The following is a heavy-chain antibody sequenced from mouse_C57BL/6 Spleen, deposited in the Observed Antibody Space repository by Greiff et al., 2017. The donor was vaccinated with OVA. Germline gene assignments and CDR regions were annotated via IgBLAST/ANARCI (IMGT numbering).Heavy chain of an antibody. CDR3: ARPGYYNKMDY. CDR1: GYTFTSYW. CDR2: IDPSDSYT. Sequence: VQLQQPGAELVKPGASVKLSCKASGYTFTSYWMQWVKQRPGQGLEWIGEIDPSDSYTNYNQKFKGQATLTVDTASSTAYMQLSSLTSEYSAVYYCARPGYYNKMDYWGQGTSVTVSS. V-gene: IGHV1-50*01. D-gene: IGHD2-5*01. J-gene: IGHJ4*01.